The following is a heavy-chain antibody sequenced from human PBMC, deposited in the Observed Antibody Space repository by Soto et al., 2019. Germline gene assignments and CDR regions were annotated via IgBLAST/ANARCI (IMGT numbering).Heavy chain of an antibody. J-gene: IGHJ6*02. CDR3: AGRPSLYNSSYFYYGMGV. V-gene: IGHV5-10-1*01. CDR1: EDSLTNYW. CDR2: IDLSDSYT. Sequence: GESLKISCKGSEDSLTNYWLIWVRQMPGKGLEWMGRIDLSDSYTNYSPSFQGHVTISADKSLNTAYLQWGSLKASDTAMYYCAGRPSLYNSSYFYYGMGVWGQGTTVTVSS. D-gene: IGHD6-6*01.